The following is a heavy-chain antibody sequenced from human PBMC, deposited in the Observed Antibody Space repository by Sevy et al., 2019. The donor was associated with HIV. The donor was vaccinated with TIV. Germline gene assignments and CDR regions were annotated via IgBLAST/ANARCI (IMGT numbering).Heavy chain of an antibody. Sequence: SETLSLTCTVSGGSITSGGYYWSWIRQHPGKGLEWIGYIYYSGSTFYNPSLQILVTISVDTSKNQFSLKLSSVTAADTAVYYCERFLEWSVGGYFDYWGQGTLVTVSS. CDR3: ERFLEWSVGGYFDY. CDR1: GGSITSGGYY. J-gene: IGHJ4*02. CDR2: IYYSGST. V-gene: IGHV4-31*01. D-gene: IGHD3-3*01.